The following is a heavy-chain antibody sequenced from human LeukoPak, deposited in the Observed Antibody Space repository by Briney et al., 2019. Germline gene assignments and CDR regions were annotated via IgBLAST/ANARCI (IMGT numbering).Heavy chain of an antibody. D-gene: IGHD2-15*01. Sequence: GGSLRLSCAASGFTFSDYYMSWIRQAPGKGLEWVSYISSSGSTIYYANSVKGRFTISRDNAKNSLYLQMNSLRAEDTAVYYCARDRGYCSGGSCYWTSFDPWGQGTLVTVSS. CDR3: ARDRGYCSGGSCYWTSFDP. J-gene: IGHJ5*02. V-gene: IGHV3-11*04. CDR2: ISSSGSTI. CDR1: GFTFSDYY.